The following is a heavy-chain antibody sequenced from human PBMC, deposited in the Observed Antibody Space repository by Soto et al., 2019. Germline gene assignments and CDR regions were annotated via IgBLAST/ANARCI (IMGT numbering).Heavy chain of an antibody. J-gene: IGHJ5*01. D-gene: IGHD1-26*01. V-gene: IGHV3-30*18. CDR3: AKDRGGRNPNNWFYP. CDR1: GFTFSSYG. CDR2: ISYDGGEK. Sequence: QVQLVESGGGVVQPGRSLRLSCAASGFTFSSYGMHWVRQAPGKGLEWVAVISYDGGEKHYVDSVKGRFTISRDNSKNTLVLQMDSLRVEDTAVYYCAKDRGGRNPNNWFYPWGQGTLVTVSS.